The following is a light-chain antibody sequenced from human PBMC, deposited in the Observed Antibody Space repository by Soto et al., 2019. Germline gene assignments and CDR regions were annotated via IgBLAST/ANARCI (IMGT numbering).Light chain of an antibody. Sequence: IQMTQSPSSLSASVEDRVNNTFRASQSIRNHLNWYQQKPGKAPKLLXFAASSLQSGVPSRFSGSRSGPDFTLTISSLPPEDFETYYCQQSYSSPPTFGQGTKVDIK. CDR1: QSIRNH. CDR2: AAS. J-gene: IGKJ1*01. V-gene: IGKV1-39*01. CDR3: QQSYSSPPT.